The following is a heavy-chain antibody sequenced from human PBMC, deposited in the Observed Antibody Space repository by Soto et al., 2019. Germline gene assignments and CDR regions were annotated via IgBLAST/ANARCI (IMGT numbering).Heavy chain of an antibody. D-gene: IGHD3-22*01. V-gene: IGHV4-59*01. Sequence: KPSETLSLTCTVSGGSISSYYWSWIRQPPGKGLEWIGYIYYSGSTNYNPSLKSRVTISVDTSKNQFSLKLSSVTAADTAVYYCARRDSSGYPDYWGQGTLVTVSS. CDR3: ARRDSSGYPDY. CDR2: IYYSGST. CDR1: GGSISSYY. J-gene: IGHJ4*02.